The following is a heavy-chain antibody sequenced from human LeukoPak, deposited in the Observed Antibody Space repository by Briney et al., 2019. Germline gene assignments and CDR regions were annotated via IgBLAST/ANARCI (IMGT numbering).Heavy chain of an antibody. J-gene: IGHJ4*02. CDR2: INHSGST. CDR3: ARTHLPPRGGYNRAPFDH. CDR1: GGSFSGYY. Sequence: SETLSLTCAAYGGSFSGYYWSWIRQPPGKGLEWIGEINHSGSTNYNPSLKSRVTISVDTSKNQFSLNLSSVTAADTAVYYCARTHLPPRGGYNRAPFDHWGQGTLVTVSS. D-gene: IGHD5-12*01. V-gene: IGHV4-34*01.